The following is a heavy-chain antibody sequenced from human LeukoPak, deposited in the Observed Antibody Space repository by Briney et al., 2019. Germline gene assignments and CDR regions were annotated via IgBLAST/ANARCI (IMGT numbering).Heavy chain of an antibody. J-gene: IGHJ4*02. CDR1: GFTVSSDY. V-gene: IGHV3-53*01. Sequence: GGSLRLSCAASGFTVSSDYMSWVRQAPGKGLEWVSVIYRGCSTYYADSVRGRFTISRDNSNNTLYLQMSSLRAEDTAVYYCARSPGAGNFDYWGQGTLVTVSS. CDR3: ARSPGAGNFDY. D-gene: IGHD2-8*02. CDR2: IYRGCST.